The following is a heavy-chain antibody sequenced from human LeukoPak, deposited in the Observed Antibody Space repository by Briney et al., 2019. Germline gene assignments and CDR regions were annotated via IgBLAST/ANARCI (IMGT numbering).Heavy chain of an antibody. CDR2: ISRSSSYI. V-gene: IGHV3-21*01. Sequence: GGSLRLSCAASGFTFSSYSMKWVRQAPGKGLEWVSSISRSSSYIYYADSVKGRFTISRDNAKNSLYLQMNSLRAEDTAMYYCARAQPTETSYDFWSGYSAPGWFDPWGQGTLVTVSS. J-gene: IGHJ5*02. CDR3: ARAQPTETSYDFWSGYSAPGWFDP. CDR1: GFTFSSYS. D-gene: IGHD3-3*01.